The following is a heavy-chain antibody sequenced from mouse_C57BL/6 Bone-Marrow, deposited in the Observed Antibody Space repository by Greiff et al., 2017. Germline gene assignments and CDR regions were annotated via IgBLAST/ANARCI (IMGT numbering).Heavy chain of an antibody. CDR1: GFNIKNTY. CDR3: ALYYYGSSQVLY. J-gene: IGHJ2*01. V-gene: IGHV14-3*01. CDR2: IDPANGNT. D-gene: IGHD1-1*01. Sequence: VQLQQSVAELVRPGASVKLSCTASGFNIKNTYMPWVKQRPEQGLEWIGRIDPANGNTKYAPKFQGKATITADTSSNTAYLQLSSLTSEDTAFYYCALYYYGSSQVLYWGQGTTLTVSA.